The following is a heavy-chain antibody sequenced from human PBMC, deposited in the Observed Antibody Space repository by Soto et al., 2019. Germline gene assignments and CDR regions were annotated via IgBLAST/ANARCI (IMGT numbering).Heavy chain of an antibody. CDR2: ISGSGGNT. Sequence: EVQLLESGGGLVQPGGSLRLSCAASGFTFSSYAMSWVRQAPGKGLEWVSAISGSGGNTYYADSVKGRFTISRDNSKNALYLQMNSLRAEDTAVYYCAKDMVVRRSNGWGTFEPWGQGTLVTVSS. CDR3: AKDMVVRRSNGWGTFEP. V-gene: IGHV3-23*01. CDR1: GFTFSSYA. J-gene: IGHJ5*02. D-gene: IGHD6-19*01.